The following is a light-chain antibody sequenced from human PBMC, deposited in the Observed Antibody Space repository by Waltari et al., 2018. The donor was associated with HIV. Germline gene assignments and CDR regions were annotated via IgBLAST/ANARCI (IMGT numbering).Light chain of an antibody. Sequence: QLSQAPSSVSASVGDRVTITCRASQTISTSFAWYQQKPGAAPKLLIYAGSTLKSGVPSRFSGGGSGTEFTLTISSLQSEDFATYFCQQGDTFPFTFGPGTKVDV. V-gene: IGKV1-12*02. CDR3: QQGDTFPFT. J-gene: IGKJ3*01. CDR2: AGS. CDR1: QTISTS.